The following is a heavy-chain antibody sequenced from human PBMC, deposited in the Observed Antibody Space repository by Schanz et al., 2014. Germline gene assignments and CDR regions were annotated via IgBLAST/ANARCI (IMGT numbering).Heavy chain of an antibody. CDR2: IRSSSTPT. J-gene: IGHJ4*02. D-gene: IGHD5-12*01. Sequence: VQLVDSGGGLVKPGGSLRLSCAASGFTFSDYSMNWVRQAPGKGPEWVSYIRSSSTPTYYADSVKGRFTISRDNSKNTLYLQMNSLRAEDTAVYYCAREVVATIEGYYDNWGQGTLVIVSS. CDR3: AREVVATIEGYYDN. CDR1: GFTFSDYS. V-gene: IGHV3-48*01.